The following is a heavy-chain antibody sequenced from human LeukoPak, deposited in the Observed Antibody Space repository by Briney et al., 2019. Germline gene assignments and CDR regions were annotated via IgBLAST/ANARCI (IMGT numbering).Heavy chain of an antibody. V-gene: IGHV1-46*01. CDR2: IAPSSGTT. J-gene: IGHJ4*02. CDR3: ARASGSSAVPFDY. D-gene: IGHD3-10*01. Sequence: GDSVKVSCKASGYTFTSNYMHWVRQAPGQGLEWMGVIAPSSGTTSYAQKFQGRVTMTRDTSTSTLYMELSSLTSEDTAVYYCARASGSSAVPFDYWGQGTLVTVSS. CDR1: GYTFTSNY.